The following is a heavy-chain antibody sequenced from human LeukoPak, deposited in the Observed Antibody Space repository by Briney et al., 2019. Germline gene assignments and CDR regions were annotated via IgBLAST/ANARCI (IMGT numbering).Heavy chain of an antibody. D-gene: IGHD4-17*01. J-gene: IGHJ4*02. CDR2: ISSSSSYI. CDR3: ATNRNDYGDYVHDY. Sequence: GGSLRLSCAASGFTFRIYTMNWVRQAPGKGLEWVSSISSSSSYIYYADSVKGRFTISRDNAKNSLYLQMNSLRAEDTAVYYCATNRNDYGDYVHDYWGQGTLVTVSS. V-gene: IGHV3-21*01. CDR1: GFTFRIYT.